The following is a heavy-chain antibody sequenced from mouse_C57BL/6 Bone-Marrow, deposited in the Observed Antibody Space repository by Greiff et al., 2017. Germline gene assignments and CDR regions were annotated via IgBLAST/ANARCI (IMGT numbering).Heavy chain of an antibody. V-gene: IGHV1-15*01. D-gene: IGHD2-5*01. J-gene: IGHJ1*03. CDR2: IDPETGGT. CDR1: GYTFTDYE. CDR3: TNYSNYEGYFDV. Sequence: QVQLQQSGAELVRPGASVTLSCKASGYTFTDYEMHWVKQTPVHGLEWIGAIDPETGGTAYNQKFKGKAILTADKSSSTAYMELRSLTSEDSAVYYCTNYSNYEGYFDVWGTGTTVTVSS.